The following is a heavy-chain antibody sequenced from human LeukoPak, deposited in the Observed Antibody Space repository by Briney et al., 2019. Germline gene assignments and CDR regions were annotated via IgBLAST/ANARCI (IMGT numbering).Heavy chain of an antibody. CDR3: ARDRTYGGNSGFDY. Sequence: SETLSLTCIVSGGSISSYYWSWIRQSAGKGLEWIGRIYTTGSTNYNPSLKSRVTMSVDTSKNRFSLNLTSVTAADTAVYYCARDRTYGGNSGFDYWGQGTPVTVSS. CDR2: IYTTGST. CDR1: GGSISSYY. V-gene: IGHV4-4*07. J-gene: IGHJ4*02. D-gene: IGHD2-21*01.